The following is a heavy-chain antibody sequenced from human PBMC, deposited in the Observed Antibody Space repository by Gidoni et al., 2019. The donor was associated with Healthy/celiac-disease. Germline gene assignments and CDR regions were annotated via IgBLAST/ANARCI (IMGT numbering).Heavy chain of an antibody. D-gene: IGHD2-15*01. CDR1: GYSFTSYW. CDR2: IDPSDSYT. V-gene: IGHV5-10-1*01. Sequence: EVQLVQSGAEVKKPGESLRISCKGSGYSFTSYWISWVRQMPGKGLEWMGRIDPSDSYTNYSPSFQGHVTISADKSISTAYLQWSSLKASDTAMYYCARHQGGDIVVVVAANYYYYMDVWGKGTTVTVSS. J-gene: IGHJ6*03. CDR3: ARHQGGDIVVVVAANYYYYMDV.